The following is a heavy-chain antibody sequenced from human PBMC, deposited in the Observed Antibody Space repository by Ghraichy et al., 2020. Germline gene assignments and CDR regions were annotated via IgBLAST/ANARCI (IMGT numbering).Heavy chain of an antibody. CDR2: ISSNGGST. CDR3: VKDREQWLAMGGY. CDR1: GFTFSSYA. V-gene: IGHV3-64D*06. J-gene: IGHJ4*02. D-gene: IGHD6-19*01. Sequence: GGSLRLSCSASGFTFSSYAMHWVRQAPGKGLEYVSAISSNGGSTYYADSVKGRFTISRDNSKNTLYLQMSSLRAEDTAVYYCVKDREQWLAMGGYWGQGTLVTVSS.